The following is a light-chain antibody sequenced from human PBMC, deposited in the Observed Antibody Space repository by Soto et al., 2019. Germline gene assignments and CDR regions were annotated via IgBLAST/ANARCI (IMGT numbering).Light chain of an antibody. J-gene: IGLJ2*01. V-gene: IGLV1-47*02. CDR3: AAWDDSLSGFVV. CDR1: SSNIGSNY. CDR2: SNN. Sequence: QPVLTQPPSASGTPGQRVTISCSGSSSNIGSNYVYWYQQLPGTAPKLLIYSNNQRPSGVPDRFSGSKSGTSGSLASSGLRSEDEADYYCAAWDDSLSGFVVFGGGTQLTVL.